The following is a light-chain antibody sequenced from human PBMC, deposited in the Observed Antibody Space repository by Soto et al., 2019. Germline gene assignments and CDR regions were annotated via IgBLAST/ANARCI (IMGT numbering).Light chain of an antibody. Sequence: QSALTQPPSASGSPGQSVTISCTGTSSDVGGYNDVSWYQQHPGKAPKLMIYEVTKRPSGVPDRFSGSKSGNTASLTVSGLQAEDEAAYYCSSYAGSNIFYVFGTGTKLTVL. CDR1: SSDVGGYND. CDR3: SSYAGSNIFYV. V-gene: IGLV2-8*01. CDR2: EVT. J-gene: IGLJ1*01.